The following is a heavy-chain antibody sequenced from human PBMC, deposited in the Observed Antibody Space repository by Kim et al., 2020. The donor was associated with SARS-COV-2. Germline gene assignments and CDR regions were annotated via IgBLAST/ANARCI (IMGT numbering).Heavy chain of an antibody. CDR2: IKQDGSEK. CDR3: ARVEQWLVEPFFDY. CDR1: GFTFSSYW. Sequence: GGSLRLSCAASGFTFSSYWMSWVRQAPGKGLEWVANIKQDGSEKYYVDSVKGRFTISRDNAKNSLYLQMNSLRAEDTAMYYCARVEQWLVEPFFDYWGQGTLVTVSS. V-gene: IGHV3-7*01. D-gene: IGHD6-19*01. J-gene: IGHJ4*02.